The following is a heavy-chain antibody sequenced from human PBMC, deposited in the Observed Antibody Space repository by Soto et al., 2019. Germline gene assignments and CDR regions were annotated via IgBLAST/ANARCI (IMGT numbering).Heavy chain of an antibody. CDR3: ARTRGTHHVDY. J-gene: IGHJ4*02. CDR2: IYKSGST. V-gene: IGHV4-4*02. Sequence: QVQLVESGPGLVKPSGTLSLTCAVSGGSFSSRNWWRWVRQPPGKGLERIGEIYKSGSTNYNPSLKSRVTISVDKPKNQASLKLFSVTAADTAVYYCARTRGTHHVDYWGQGALVAVSS. CDR1: GGSFSSRNW.